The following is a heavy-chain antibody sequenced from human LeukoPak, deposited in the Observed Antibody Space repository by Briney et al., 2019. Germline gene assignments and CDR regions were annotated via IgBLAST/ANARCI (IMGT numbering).Heavy chain of an antibody. Sequence: SVKVSCKASGGTFSSYAISWVRQAPGQGLEWMGGIIPIFSTANYAQKFQGRVTITTDESTSTAYMELSSLRSEDTAVYYCARGGFSYYYYMDVWGKGTTVTVSS. CDR1: GGTFSSYA. D-gene: IGHD2/OR15-2a*01. V-gene: IGHV1-69*05. CDR2: IIPIFSTA. J-gene: IGHJ6*03. CDR3: ARGGFSYYYYMDV.